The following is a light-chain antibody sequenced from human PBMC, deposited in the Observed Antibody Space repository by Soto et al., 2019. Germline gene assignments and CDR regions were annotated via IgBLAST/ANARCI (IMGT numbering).Light chain of an antibody. CDR3: QQYGSSPFT. J-gene: IGKJ3*01. CDR2: GAS. CDR1: QSVSSSY. Sequence: EIVLTQSPGTLSLSPGERATLSCRASQSVSSSYLAWYQQKPGQAPRLLIYGASSRATGIPDRFSGSGSGTEFTLTISRLEPEDFAVYYCQQYGSSPFTFGPGTKVEI. V-gene: IGKV3-20*01.